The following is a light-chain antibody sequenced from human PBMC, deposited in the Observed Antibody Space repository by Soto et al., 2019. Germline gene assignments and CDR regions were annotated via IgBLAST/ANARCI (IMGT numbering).Light chain of an antibody. J-gene: IGKJ2*01. CDR2: GAS. CDR1: QSVSSN. CDR3: QQYHYWPPYT. V-gene: IGKV3-15*01. Sequence: EIVMTQSPATLSVSPEERATLSCRASQSVSSNLAWYQQKPGQAPRLLIYGASTRATGIPARFSGSGSGTEFTLTISSLQSEDFAVYYCQQYHYWPPYTFGQGTKLEIK.